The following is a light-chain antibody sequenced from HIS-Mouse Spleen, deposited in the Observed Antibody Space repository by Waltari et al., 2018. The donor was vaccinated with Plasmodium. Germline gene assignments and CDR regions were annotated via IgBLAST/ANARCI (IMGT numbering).Light chain of an antibody. CDR2: DVS. V-gene: IGLV2-14*03. CDR1: SSDLGVYQY. J-gene: IGLJ2*01. Sequence: QSALPPPASVSGSPGPSLHISCPGTSSDLGVYQYVTVYQQHPGQAPKLMIYDVSNRPSGVSNRFSGSKSGNTASLTISGLQAEDEADYYCSSYTSSSTHVVFGGGTKLTVL. CDR3: SSYTSSSTHVV.